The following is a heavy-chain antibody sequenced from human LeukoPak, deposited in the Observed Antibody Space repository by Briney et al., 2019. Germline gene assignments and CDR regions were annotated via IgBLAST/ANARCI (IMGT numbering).Heavy chain of an antibody. J-gene: IGHJ4*01. CDR3: AKVTWARIAAQRDDY. D-gene: IGHD6-13*01. Sequence: GGSLRLSCAASGFTFSIYAMSWVRQAPGKGLEWVSSIINSGATTFYADSVKGRFTISRDNSKNTLSLHMSSLRAEDTAVYYCAKVTWARIAAQRDDYWGQEPWSPSPQ. CDR2: IINSGATT. V-gene: IGHV3-23*01. CDR1: GFTFSIYA.